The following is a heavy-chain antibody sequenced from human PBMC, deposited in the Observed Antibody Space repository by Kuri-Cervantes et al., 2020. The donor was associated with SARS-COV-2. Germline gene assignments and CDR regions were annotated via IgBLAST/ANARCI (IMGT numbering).Heavy chain of an antibody. D-gene: IGHD4-11*01. Sequence: SETLSLTCTVSGGSISSHYWSWIRQPPGKGLEWIGEINHSGSTNYNPSLKSRVTISVDTSKNQFSLKLSSVTAADTAVYYCARGGSYSNYSYYYYYYMDVWGKGTTVTVSS. V-gene: IGHV4-34*01. CDR2: INHSGST. CDR1: GGSISSHY. CDR3: ARGGSYSNYSYYYYYYMDV. J-gene: IGHJ6*03.